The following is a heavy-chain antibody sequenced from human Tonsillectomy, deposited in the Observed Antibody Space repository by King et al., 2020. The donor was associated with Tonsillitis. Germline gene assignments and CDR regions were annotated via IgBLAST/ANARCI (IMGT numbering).Heavy chain of an antibody. CDR1: GYTFTSYG. CDR3: ARYDFWSGYHDY. V-gene: IGHV1-18*01. D-gene: IGHD3-3*01. J-gene: IGHJ4*02. Sequence: QLVQSGVEVKKPGASVKVSCKASGYTFTSYGISWVRQAPGQGLEWMGGISGYNGNTNYAQKLQGRVTMTTDTPTPTAYMEVRGLRSDDTAVYYCARYDFWSGYHDYWGQGTLITVSS. CDR2: ISGYNGNT.